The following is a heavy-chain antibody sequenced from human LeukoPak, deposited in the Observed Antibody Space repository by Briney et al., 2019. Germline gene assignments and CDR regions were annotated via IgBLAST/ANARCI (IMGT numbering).Heavy chain of an antibody. V-gene: IGHV1-2*02. CDR2: IKPNSGVT. CDR1: GYTFTGYY. J-gene: IGHJ3*02. CDR3: ARPRAAIIATFHLDAFDI. D-gene: IGHD3-16*02. Sequence: ASVKVSCKASGYTFTGYYIHWVRQAPGQGLEWMGWIKPNSGVTHYAQKFQGRVTMTRDTSISTAYMELSRLRSDDTAVYFCARPRAAIIATFHLDAFDIWGQGTMVTVSS.